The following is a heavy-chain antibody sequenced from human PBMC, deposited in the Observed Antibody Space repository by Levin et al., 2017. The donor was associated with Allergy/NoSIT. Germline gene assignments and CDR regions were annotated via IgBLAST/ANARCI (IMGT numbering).Heavy chain of an antibody. V-gene: IGHV3-72*01. J-gene: IGHJ4*02. CDR2: SRNKANSYTT. CDR3: LSPAFGSSSFDY. CDR1: GFTFSDHY. D-gene: IGHD6-6*01. Sequence: RPGGSLRLSCAASGFTFSDHYIDWVRQAPGKGLEWVGRSRNKANSYTTEYAASVKGRFTISRDDSKNSLFLQMNSLGTEDTAVYYCLSPAFGSSSFDYWGQGTLVTVSS.